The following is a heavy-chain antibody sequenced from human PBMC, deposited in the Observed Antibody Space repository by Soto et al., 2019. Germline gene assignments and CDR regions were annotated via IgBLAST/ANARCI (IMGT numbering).Heavy chain of an antibody. V-gene: IGHV4-30-2*01. J-gene: IGHJ4*02. CDR1: GGSISSGGYS. D-gene: IGHD3-22*01. CDR3: ARGSSSYPYYFDY. Sequence: QLQLQESGSGLVKPSQTLSLTCAVSGGSISSGGYSWSWIRQPPGKGLEWIGYIYHSGSTYYNPSLTRRVTISVDRSKNQFSLKLSSVTAADTAVYYCARGSSSYPYYFDYWGQGTLVTVSS. CDR2: IYHSGST.